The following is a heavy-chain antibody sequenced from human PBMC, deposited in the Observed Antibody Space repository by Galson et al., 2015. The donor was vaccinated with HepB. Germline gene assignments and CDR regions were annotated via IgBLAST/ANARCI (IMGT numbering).Heavy chain of an antibody. CDR2: TYYRSKWYN. J-gene: IGHJ4*02. D-gene: IGHD3-22*01. CDR3: ARVEVHPRLGYDSSGYFDY. Sequence: CAISGDSVSRNSAAWNWIRQSPSRGLEWLGRTYYRSKWYNDYAVSVKSRITINPDTSKNQFSLQLNSVTPEDTAVYYCARVEVHPRLGYDSSGYFDYWGQGTLVTVSS. V-gene: IGHV6-1*01. CDR1: GDSVSRNSAA.